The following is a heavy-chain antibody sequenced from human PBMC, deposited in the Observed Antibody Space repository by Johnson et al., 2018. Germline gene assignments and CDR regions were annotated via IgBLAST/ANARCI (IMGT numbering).Heavy chain of an antibody. Sequence: VQLVQSGGGLVQPGRSLRLSCAASGFTFDDYAMHWVRQAPGKGLEWVSGISWNSGSIHYADAVKGRFTISRDSAKNSLYLQMNRLRTEDTALYYCAKDIVGYYDNSGLRGYFQHWGQGTLVTVSS. CDR3: AKDIVGYYDNSGLRGYFQH. J-gene: IGHJ1*01. CDR2: ISWNSGSI. CDR1: GFTFDDYA. D-gene: IGHD3-22*01. V-gene: IGHV3-9*01.